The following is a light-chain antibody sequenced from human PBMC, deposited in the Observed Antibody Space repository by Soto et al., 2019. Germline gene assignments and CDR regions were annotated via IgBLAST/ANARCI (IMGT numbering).Light chain of an antibody. CDR1: SSDVGGFKY. CDR3: RSYAGINSSLV. J-gene: IGLJ1*01. V-gene: IGLV2-8*01. Sequence: QSALTQPPSASGSPGQSVTISCTGTSSDVGGFKYVSWYRQYPGKAPKLILYEVSQRPSGVPDRFSGSKAGNTASLTVSGLQAEDEAEYYCRSYAGINSSLVFGTGTKVTVL. CDR2: EVS.